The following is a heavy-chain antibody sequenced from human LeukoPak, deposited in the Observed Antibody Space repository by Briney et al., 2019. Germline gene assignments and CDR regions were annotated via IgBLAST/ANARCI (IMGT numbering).Heavy chain of an antibody. V-gene: IGHV3-23*01. CDR3: AKAPVTTCSGAYCYPFDY. CDR2: ISVSGNT. Sequence: GGSLRLSCAASGFTFSSYAMSWVRQAPGKGLEWVSAISVSGNTYHADSVKGRFTISRDSSKNTLYLQMNRLRAEDAAVYYCAKAPVTTCSGAYCYPFDYWGQGTLVTVSS. D-gene: IGHD2-21*01. CDR1: GFTFSSYA. J-gene: IGHJ4*02.